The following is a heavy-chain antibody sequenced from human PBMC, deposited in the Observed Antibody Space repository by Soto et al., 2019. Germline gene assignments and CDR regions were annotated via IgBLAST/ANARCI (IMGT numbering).Heavy chain of an antibody. Sequence: QLQLQESGPGLVKPSETLSLTCTVSGGSISSSSYYWGWIRQPPGKGLEWIGSIYYSGSTYYNPSLKSRVPIPADTSRSQFSLNLSSVTAADTAVYYCARRPWSPAATQFDPWGQGTLVTVSS. D-gene: IGHD2-2*01. CDR2: IYYSGST. CDR1: GGSISSSSYY. V-gene: IGHV4-39*01. J-gene: IGHJ5*02. CDR3: ARRPWSPAATQFDP.